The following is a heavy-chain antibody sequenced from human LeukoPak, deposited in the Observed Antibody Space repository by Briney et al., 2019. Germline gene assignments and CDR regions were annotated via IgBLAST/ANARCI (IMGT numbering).Heavy chain of an antibody. CDR2: IIPIFGTA. D-gene: IGHD3-3*01. V-gene: IGHV1-69*13. J-gene: IGHJ3*02. CDR3: ARSSRGDSGSTYYDFWSGYYTGNAFDI. CDR1: GGTFSSYA. Sequence: SVKVSCKASGGTFSSYAISWVRQAPGQGLEWMGGIIPIFGTANYAQKFQGRVTITADESTSTAYMELSSLRSEDTAVYYCARSSRGDSGSTYYDFWSGYYTGNAFDIWGQGTMVTVSS.